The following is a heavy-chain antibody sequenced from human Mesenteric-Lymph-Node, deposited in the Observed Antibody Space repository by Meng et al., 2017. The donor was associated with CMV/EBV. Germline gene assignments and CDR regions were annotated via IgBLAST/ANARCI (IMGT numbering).Heavy chain of an antibody. V-gene: IGHV1-2*06. J-gene: IGHJ4*02. CDR2: INPNSGGT. CDR1: GYTFTGYY. CDR3: ARGSDRGGIDY. D-gene: IGHD3-10*01. Sequence: CKASGYTFTGYYMHWVRQAPGQGLEWMGRINPNSGGTNYAQKVQGRVTMTRDTSISTAYMELSRLRSDDTAVYYCARGSDRGGIDYWGQGTLVTVSS.